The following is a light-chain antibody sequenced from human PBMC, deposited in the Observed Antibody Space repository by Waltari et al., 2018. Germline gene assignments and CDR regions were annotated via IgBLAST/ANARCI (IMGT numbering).Light chain of an antibody. CDR3: QSYDSSLSGYV. CDR2: GNC. CDR1: SSNIGAGYD. Sequence: QSVLTQPPSVSGAPGQRVTISCTGSSSNIGAGYDVHWYQQLPGTAPKLLIYGNCHRPSGVPGRFSGSKSGTSASLAITGRQAEDEAYYYCQSYDSSLSGYVFGTGTKVTVL. V-gene: IGLV1-40*01. J-gene: IGLJ1*01.